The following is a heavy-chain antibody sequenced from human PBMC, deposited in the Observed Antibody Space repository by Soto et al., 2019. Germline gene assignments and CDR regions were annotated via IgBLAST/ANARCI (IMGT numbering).Heavy chain of an antibody. J-gene: IGHJ6*02. CDR3: ARAPHYYDILTGYYYYYGMDV. Sequence: PSETLSLTCAVSGGSISSSNWWSWVRQPPGKGLEWIGEIYHSGSTNYNPSLKSRVTISVDKSKNQFSLKLSSVTAADTAVYYCARAPHYYDILTGYYYYYGMDVWGQGTTVT. CDR2: IYHSGST. V-gene: IGHV4-4*02. D-gene: IGHD3-9*01. CDR1: GGSISSSNW.